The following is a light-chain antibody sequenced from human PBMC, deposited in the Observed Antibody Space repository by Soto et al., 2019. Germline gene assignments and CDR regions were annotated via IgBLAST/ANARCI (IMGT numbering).Light chain of an antibody. CDR3: QQRSNWIT. Sequence: EIVLTQSLATLSLSPRERATLSCRASQSVSSYLAWYQQKPGQAPRLLIYDASNRATGIPARFSGSGSGTDFTLTISSLEPEDFAVYYCQQRSNWITFGQGTRLEIK. V-gene: IGKV3-11*01. CDR1: QSVSSY. J-gene: IGKJ5*01. CDR2: DAS.